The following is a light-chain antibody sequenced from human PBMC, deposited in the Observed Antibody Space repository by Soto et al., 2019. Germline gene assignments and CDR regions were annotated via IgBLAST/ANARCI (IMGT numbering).Light chain of an antibody. CDR2: VAS. J-gene: IGKJ1*01. V-gene: IGKV1-39*01. CDR1: QSIGPY. Sequence: DIQMTQSPSSLSASVGDRVTITCRASQSIGPYLSWYQEKPGTPPRLLIYVASSLESGVPSRFSGSASGTDFTLTISSLQPEDFAPYYCQQSHSSPLTFGQGPKVDI. CDR3: QQSHSSPLT.